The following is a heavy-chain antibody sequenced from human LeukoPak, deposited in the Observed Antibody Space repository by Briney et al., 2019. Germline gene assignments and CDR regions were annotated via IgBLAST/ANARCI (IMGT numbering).Heavy chain of an antibody. J-gene: IGHJ6*02. Sequence: PGGSLRLSCAASGFTFSSYWMNWARQAPGKGLEWVDSINHNGNVNYYVHPVKGRFTISRDNAKNSLYLQMSNLRAEDTAVYFCARGGGLDVWGQGATVTVSS. CDR3: ARGGGLDV. V-gene: IGHV3-7*03. CDR2: INHNGNVN. CDR1: GFTFSSYW. D-gene: IGHD3-16*01.